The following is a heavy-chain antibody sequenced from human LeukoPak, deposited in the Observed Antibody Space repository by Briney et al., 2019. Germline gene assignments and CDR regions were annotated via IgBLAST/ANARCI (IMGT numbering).Heavy chain of an antibody. CDR1: GFTFSSYA. CDR3: AKDVTYYDFWSGYSFQH. V-gene: IGHV3-23*01. D-gene: IGHD3-3*01. CDR2: ISGSGGST. Sequence: GGSLRLSCAASGFTFSSYAMSWVRQAPGKGLEWVSTISGSGGSTYYADSVKGRFTISRDNSKNTLYLQMNSLRAEDTAVYYCAKDVTYYDFWSGYSFQHWGQGTLATVSS. J-gene: IGHJ1*01.